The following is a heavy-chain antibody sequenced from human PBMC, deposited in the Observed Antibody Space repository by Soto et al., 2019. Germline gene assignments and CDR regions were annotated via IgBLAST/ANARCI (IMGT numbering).Heavy chain of an antibody. CDR1: GYTFTSYD. CDR3: ARGPSYYDFWSGYYYYYYYYMDV. D-gene: IGHD3-3*01. J-gene: IGHJ6*03. Sequence: ASVKVSCKASGYTFTSYDINWVRQATGQGLERMGWMNPNSGNTGYAQKFQGRVTMTRNTSISTAYMELSGLRSEDTAVYYCARGPSYYDFWSGYYYYYYYYMDVWGKGTTVTVSS. V-gene: IGHV1-8*01. CDR2: MNPNSGNT.